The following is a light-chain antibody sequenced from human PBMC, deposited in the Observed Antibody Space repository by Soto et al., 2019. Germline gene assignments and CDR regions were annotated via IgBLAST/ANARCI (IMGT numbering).Light chain of an antibody. V-gene: IGKV3-15*01. CDR2: GAS. Sequence: ERVMTQSPATLSVSPGERATLSCRASQSVSSNLAWYHQKPGQAPRLLIYGASTRATGIPARFSGSGSGTEFTLTISSLQSEDFAVYYCQQYNNWPPWTLGQGTKVDIK. CDR1: QSVSSN. J-gene: IGKJ1*01. CDR3: QQYNNWPPWT.